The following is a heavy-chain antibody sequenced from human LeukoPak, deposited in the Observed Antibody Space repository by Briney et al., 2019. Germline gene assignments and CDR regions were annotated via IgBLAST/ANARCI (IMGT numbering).Heavy chain of an antibody. Sequence: GGSLRLSCAASGFTLSNAYMSWVRQAPGKGLEWVGRIKNKTNGGTTDYAAPVKGRFTISRDDSKNTLYLQMNSLKTEDTAVYYCTTTIMGVTTWFDPWCQGTLVTVSP. V-gene: IGHV3-15*01. CDR1: GFTLSNAY. CDR2: IKNKTNGGTT. J-gene: IGHJ5*02. D-gene: IGHD1-26*01. CDR3: TTTIMGVTTWFDP.